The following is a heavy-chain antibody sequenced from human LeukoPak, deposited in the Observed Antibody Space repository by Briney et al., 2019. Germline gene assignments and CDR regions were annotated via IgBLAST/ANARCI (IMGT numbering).Heavy chain of an antibody. D-gene: IGHD3-22*01. J-gene: IGHJ4*02. Sequence: ASVKVSCKASGYTFTGYYMHWVRQAPGQGLEWMGWINPNSGGTNYAQKFQGRVTMTRDTSISTAYMELSRLRSDDTAVYYCARVRFNYYDSSGYSFGYWGQGTLVTVSS. CDR2: INPNSGGT. CDR1: GYTFTGYY. CDR3: ARVRFNYYDSSGYSFGY. V-gene: IGHV1-2*02.